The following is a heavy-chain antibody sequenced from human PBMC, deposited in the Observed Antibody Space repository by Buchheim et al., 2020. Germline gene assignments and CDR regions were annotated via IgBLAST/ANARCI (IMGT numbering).Heavy chain of an antibody. CDR3: AKEHCSGGSCYVGLDY. Sequence: EVLLVESGGGLVQPGGSLRLSCATSGFTFSSYWMTWVRRAPGRGLEWVANIKPDGNEMYYVDSVKGRFIISRDNPENSRYLQMNSLRAEDTAVYYCAKEHCSGGSCYVGLDYWGQGTL. J-gene: IGHJ4*02. V-gene: IGHV3-7*04. CDR1: GFTFSSYW. CDR2: IKPDGNEM. D-gene: IGHD2-15*01.